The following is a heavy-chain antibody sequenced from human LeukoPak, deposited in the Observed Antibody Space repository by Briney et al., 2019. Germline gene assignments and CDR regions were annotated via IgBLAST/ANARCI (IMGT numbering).Heavy chain of an antibody. J-gene: IGHJ4*02. CDR1: GGSISSGGYS. CDR3: ARDLSS. CDR2: IYHSGST. V-gene: IGHV4-30-2*01. Sequence: PSETLSLTCAVSGGSISSGGYSWSWIRQPPGKGLEWIGYIYHSGSTYYNPSLKSRVTISVDRSKNQFSLKLSSVTAADTAVYYCARDLSSWGQGTLVTVPS.